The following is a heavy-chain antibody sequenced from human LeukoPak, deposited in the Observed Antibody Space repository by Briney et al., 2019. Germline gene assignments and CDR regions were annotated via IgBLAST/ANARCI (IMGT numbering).Heavy chain of an antibody. CDR3: ARDRGYYDSSGYYAYYFDY. CDR2: IYTSGST. D-gene: IGHD3-22*01. J-gene: IGHJ4*02. Sequence: SETLSLTCTVSGGSISSGSYYWSWIRQPAGKGPEWIGRIYTSGSTNYNPSLKSRVTISVDTSKNQFSLKLSSVTAADTAVYYCARDRGYYDSSGYYAYYFDYWGQGTLVTVSS. CDR1: GGSISSGSYY. V-gene: IGHV4-61*02.